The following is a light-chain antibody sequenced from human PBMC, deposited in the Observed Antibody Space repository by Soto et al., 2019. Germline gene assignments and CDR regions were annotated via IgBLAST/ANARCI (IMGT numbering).Light chain of an antibody. J-gene: IGKJ4*01. Sequence: DIQMTQSPSSLSASVVDTVTITFLASQGISRYLSWYQQKPGRAPKLLISAASTLQSGVPARFSGSGSGTDFTLSITSLQPEDFATYYCQQLNTYPVTFGGGTKVDI. CDR2: AAS. V-gene: IGKV1-9*01. CDR3: QQLNTYPVT. CDR1: QGISRY.